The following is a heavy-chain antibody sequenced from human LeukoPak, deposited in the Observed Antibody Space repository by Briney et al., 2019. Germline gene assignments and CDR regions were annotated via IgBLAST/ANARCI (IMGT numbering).Heavy chain of an antibody. J-gene: IGHJ4*02. V-gene: IGHV3-23*01. Sequence: GGSLRLSCAASGFTFDTYALSWFRQAPGKGLEWVSFIGVGGGNTNYADSVKGRFTISRDDSKNTLYLQMNSLRAEDTAVYYCAKGGWELLGGQGTLVTVSS. CDR2: IGVGGGNT. CDR1: GFTFDTYA. CDR3: AKGGWELL. D-gene: IGHD1-26*01.